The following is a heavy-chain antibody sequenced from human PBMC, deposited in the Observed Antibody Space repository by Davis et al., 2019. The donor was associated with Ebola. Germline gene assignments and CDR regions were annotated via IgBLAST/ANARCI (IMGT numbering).Heavy chain of an antibody. J-gene: IGHJ4*02. D-gene: IGHD3-10*01. CDR2: IKQDGSEK. Sequence: GESLITSCAASGFTFSSYWMSLVRQAPGKGLEWVANIKQDGSEKYDVDSVKGRFTISRDNAKNSLYLQMNSLRAEDTAVYYCARDLYLKRFGRFGEKDYWGQGTLVTVSS. V-gene: IGHV3-7*03. CDR3: ARDLYLKRFGRFGEKDY. CDR1: GFTFSSYW.